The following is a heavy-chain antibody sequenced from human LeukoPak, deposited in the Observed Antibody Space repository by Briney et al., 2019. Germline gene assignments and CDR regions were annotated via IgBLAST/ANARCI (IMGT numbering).Heavy chain of an antibody. V-gene: IGHV1-69*06. J-gene: IGHJ6*03. CDR2: IIPIFGTA. CDR1: GGTFSSYA. CDR3: ARVVVVAATFSQHYMDV. D-gene: IGHD2-15*01. Sequence: ASVKVSCKASGGTFSSYAISWVRQAPGQGLEWMGGIIPIFGTANYAQKFQGRVTITADKSTSTAYMELSSLRSEDTAVYYCARVVVVAATFSQHYMDVWGKGTTVTVSS.